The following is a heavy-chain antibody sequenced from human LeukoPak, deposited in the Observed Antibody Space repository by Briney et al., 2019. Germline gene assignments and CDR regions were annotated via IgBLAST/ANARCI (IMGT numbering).Heavy chain of an antibody. CDR1: GFTFSDYY. J-gene: IGHJ4*02. Sequence: GGSLRLSCAASGFTFSDYYMSWIRQAPGKGLGCVSYISSSGSTIYYADSVKGRFTISRDNAKNSLYLQMNSLRAEDTAVYYCARAGYECWSGYYGYFDYWGQGTLVTVST. CDR3: ARAGYECWSGYYGYFDY. CDR2: ISSSGSTI. V-gene: IGHV3-11*04. D-gene: IGHD3-3*01.